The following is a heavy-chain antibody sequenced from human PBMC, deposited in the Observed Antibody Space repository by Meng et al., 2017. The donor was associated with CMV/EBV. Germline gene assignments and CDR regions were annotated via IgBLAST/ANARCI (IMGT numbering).Heavy chain of an antibody. J-gene: IGHJ6*02. CDR3: ARDDYDFWSGYYYGYYYYYGMHV. Sequence: GESLKISCATSGFTFSSYSMNWVRQAPGKGLEWVSYISSSSSTIYYADSVKGRFTISRDNSKNSLYLQMNSLRAEDTAVYYCARDDYDFWSGYYYGYYYYYGMHVWGQGTTVTVSS. V-gene: IGHV3-48*04. CDR2: ISSSSSTI. CDR1: GFTFSSYS. D-gene: IGHD3-3*01.